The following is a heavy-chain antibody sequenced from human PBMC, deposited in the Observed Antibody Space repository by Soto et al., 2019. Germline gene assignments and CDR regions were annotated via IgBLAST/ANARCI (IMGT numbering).Heavy chain of an antibody. CDR2: ISGSGGST. J-gene: IGHJ1*01. CDR1: GFTFSSYA. V-gene: IGHV3-23*01. D-gene: IGHD4-17*01. Sequence: PGGSLRLSCAASGFTFSSYAMSWVRQAPGKGLEWVSAISGSGGSTYYADSVKGRFTISRDNSKNTLYLQMNSLRAEDTAVYYCAKARVYGDYDTGEYFQHWGQGTLVTVSS. CDR3: AKARVYGDYDTGEYFQH.